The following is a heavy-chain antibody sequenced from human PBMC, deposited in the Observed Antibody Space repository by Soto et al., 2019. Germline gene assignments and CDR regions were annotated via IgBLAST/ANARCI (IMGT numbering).Heavy chain of an antibody. D-gene: IGHD6-6*01. CDR1: GFTFSSYS. V-gene: IGHV3-21*01. Sequence: EVQLVESGGGLVKPGGSLRLSFAASGFTFSSYSMNWFAQAPGKGLGWVSSISSSSSYIYYADSVKGRFTISRDNAKNSLYLQMNSLRAEDTAVYYCARVEYSSQADDYWGQGTLVTVSS. CDR3: ARVEYSSQADDY. J-gene: IGHJ4*02. CDR2: ISSSSSYI.